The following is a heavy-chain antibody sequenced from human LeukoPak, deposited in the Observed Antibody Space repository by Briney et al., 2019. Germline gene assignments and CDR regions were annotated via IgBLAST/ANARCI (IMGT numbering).Heavy chain of an antibody. J-gene: IGHJ6*02. CDR3: ARERDIVVVPAAMRYYYGMDV. Sequence: TGGSLRLSCAASGFTFSSYGMHWVRQAPGKGLEWVAVISYDGSNKYYADSVKGRFTISRDNYKNTLYLQMNSLRAEDTAVYYCARERDIVVVPAAMRYYYGMDVWGQGTTVTVSS. D-gene: IGHD2-2*01. CDR1: GFTFSSYG. CDR2: ISYDGSNK. V-gene: IGHV3-30*03.